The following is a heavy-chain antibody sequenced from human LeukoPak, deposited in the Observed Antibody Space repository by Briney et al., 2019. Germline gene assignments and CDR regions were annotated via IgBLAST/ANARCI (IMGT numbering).Heavy chain of an antibody. CDR3: AREGWDYYDSSGYQYYFDY. D-gene: IGHD3-22*01. V-gene: IGHV3-30*03. J-gene: IGHJ4*02. CDR2: ISYDGSNK. CDR1: GFTFSSYS. Sequence: GGSLRLSCAASGFTFSSYSMNWVRQAPGKGLEWVAVISYDGSNKYYADSVKGRFTISRDNSKNTLYLQMNSLRAEDTAVYYCAREGWDYYDSSGYQYYFDYWGQGTLVTVSS.